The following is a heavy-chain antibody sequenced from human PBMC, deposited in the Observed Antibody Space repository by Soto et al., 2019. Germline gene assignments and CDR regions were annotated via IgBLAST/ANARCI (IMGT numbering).Heavy chain of an antibody. CDR3: ARDLLDIVVVPAATYYYYYGMDV. D-gene: IGHD2-2*03. J-gene: IGHJ6*02. CDR1: GFTFSSYA. V-gene: IGHV3-21*01. CDR2: ISSSSSYI. Sequence: EVQLLESGGGLVQPGGSLRLSCAASGFTFSSYAMSWVRQAPGKGLEWVSAISSSSSYIYYADSVKGRFTISRDNAKNSLYLQMNSLRAEDTAVYYCARDLLDIVVVPAATYYYYYGMDVWGQGTTVTVSS.